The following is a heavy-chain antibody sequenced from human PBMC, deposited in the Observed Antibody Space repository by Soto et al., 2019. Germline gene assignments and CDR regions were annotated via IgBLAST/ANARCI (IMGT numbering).Heavy chain of an antibody. D-gene: IGHD3-22*01. Sequence: GDSLQLSLKASGYRVTIYWIGCVRPITGKGLEWMGILYPGDSDTRYSPSFQGQVTISADKSISTAYLQWSSLKASDTAMYYCARPADGQYYYDSSGYYNYWGQGTLVPVSS. J-gene: IGHJ4*02. CDR1: GYRVTIYW. CDR2: LYPGDSDT. CDR3: ARPADGQYYYDSSGYYNY. V-gene: IGHV5-51*01.